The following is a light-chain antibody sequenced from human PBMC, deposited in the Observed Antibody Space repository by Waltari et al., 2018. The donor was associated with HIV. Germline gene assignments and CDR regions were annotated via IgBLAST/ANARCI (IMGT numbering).Light chain of an antibody. CDR2: SNN. Sequence: QSVLTQPPSASGTPGQRVTISCSGSSSNIGSNTVNWYQQLPGTAPNLLIYSNNQRPAGVPDRVSGSKSGTSASLAISGLQSEDEADYYCAAWDDSLNGWVFGGGTKLTVL. V-gene: IGLV1-44*01. J-gene: IGLJ3*02. CDR3: AAWDDSLNGWV. CDR1: SSNIGSNT.